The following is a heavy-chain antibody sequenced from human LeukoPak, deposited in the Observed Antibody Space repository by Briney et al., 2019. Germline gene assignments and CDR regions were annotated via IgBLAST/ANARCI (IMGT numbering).Heavy chain of an antibody. D-gene: IGHD5-12*01. CDR1: GFTFSSYS. J-gene: IGHJ4*02. V-gene: IGHV3-21*04. CDR2: ISSSSSYI. Sequence: GGSLRLSCAASGFTFSSYSMNWVRQAPGKGLEWVSSISSSSSYIYYADSVKGRFTISRDSAKNSLYLQMNSLRAEDTAVYYCANHGGYSGYGADYFDYWGQGTLVTVSS. CDR3: ANHGGYSGYGADYFDY.